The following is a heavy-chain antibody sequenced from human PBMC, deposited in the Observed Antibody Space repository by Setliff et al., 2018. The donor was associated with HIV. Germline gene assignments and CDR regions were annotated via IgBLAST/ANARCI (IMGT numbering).Heavy chain of an antibody. D-gene: IGHD3-22*01. CDR3: ARMIVLSASSPPNAFDI. J-gene: IGHJ3*02. CDR2: INPNSGGT. V-gene: IGHV1-2*02. CDR1: GYTFTGYY. Sequence: ASVKVSCKASGYTFTGYYMHWVRQAPGQGLEWMGWINPNSGGTNYAQKFQGRVTMTRDTSISTAYMELRRLRSDDTAVYYCARMIVLSASSPPNAFDIWGQGTMVTVSS.